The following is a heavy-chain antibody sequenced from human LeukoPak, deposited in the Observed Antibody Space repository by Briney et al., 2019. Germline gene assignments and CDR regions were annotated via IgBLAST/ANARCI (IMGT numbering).Heavy chain of an antibody. Sequence: GGSLRLSCAASGFTFSSYSMNWVRQAPGKGLVWVSRINSDGSSTNYADSVKGRFTISRDNAKSTLYLQMNNLRVEDTAVYYCARVGYSSGWYYFDYWGQGTLVTVSS. CDR3: ARVGYSSGWYYFDY. CDR1: GFTFSSYS. V-gene: IGHV3-74*01. J-gene: IGHJ4*02. CDR2: INSDGSST. D-gene: IGHD6-19*01.